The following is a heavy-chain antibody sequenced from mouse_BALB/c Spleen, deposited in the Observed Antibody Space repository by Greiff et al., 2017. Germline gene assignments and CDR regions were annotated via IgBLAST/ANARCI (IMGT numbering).Heavy chain of an antibody. Sequence: VQLQQSGAELVRPGTSVKVSCKASGYAFTNYLIEWVKQRPGQGLEWIGVINPGSGGTNYNEKFKGKATLTADKSSSTAYMQLSSLTSDDSAVYFCARGRAYYGNPCAMDYWGQGTSVTVSA. CDR1: GYAFTNYL. CDR2: INPGSGGT. D-gene: IGHD2-10*01. V-gene: IGHV1-54*01. CDR3: ARGRAYYGNPCAMDY. J-gene: IGHJ4*01.